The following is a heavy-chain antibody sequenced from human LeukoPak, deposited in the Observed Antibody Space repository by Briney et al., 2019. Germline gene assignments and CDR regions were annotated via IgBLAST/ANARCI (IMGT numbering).Heavy chain of an antibody. Sequence: GGSLRLSCAASGFTVSSNYMSWVRQAPGKGLEWVSVIYSGGSTYYADSVKGRFTISRDNSKNTLYLQVNSLRAEDTAVYYCAREEGSSWYYYWGQGTLVTVSS. CDR2: IYSGGST. D-gene: IGHD6-13*01. V-gene: IGHV3-53*01. CDR3: AREEGSSWYYY. CDR1: GFTVSSNY. J-gene: IGHJ4*02.